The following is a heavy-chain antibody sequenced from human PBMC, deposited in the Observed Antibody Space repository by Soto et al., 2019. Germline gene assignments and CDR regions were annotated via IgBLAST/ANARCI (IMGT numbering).Heavy chain of an antibody. Sequence: VSLTCAGYGGSFSGYYWIWIRQPPVKVLEWIGEINHSGSTNYNPSLKSRVTISVDTSKNQFSLKLSSVTAADTAVYYCAREERYSSGWYDYYGMDVWGQGTTVTVSS. D-gene: IGHD6-19*01. V-gene: IGHV4-34*01. J-gene: IGHJ6*02. CDR1: GGSFSGYY. CDR3: AREERYSSGWYDYYGMDV. CDR2: INHSGST.